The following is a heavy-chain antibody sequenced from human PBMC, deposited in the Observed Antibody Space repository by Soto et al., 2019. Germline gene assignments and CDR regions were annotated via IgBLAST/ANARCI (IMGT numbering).Heavy chain of an antibody. CDR3: ASRHSSGWFFDY. Sequence: QVQLQQWGAGLLKPSETLSLTCAVYGGSFSGYYWSWIRQPPGKGLEWIGEINHSGGTNYNPSLKRRVTISVDTSKNQFSLKLSSVTAADTAVYYCASRHSSGWFFDYWGRGTLVTVSS. CDR1: GGSFSGYY. D-gene: IGHD6-19*01. J-gene: IGHJ4*02. V-gene: IGHV4-34*01. CDR2: INHSGGT.